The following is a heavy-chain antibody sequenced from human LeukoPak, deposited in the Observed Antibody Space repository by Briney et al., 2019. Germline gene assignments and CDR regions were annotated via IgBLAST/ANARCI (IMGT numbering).Heavy chain of an antibody. CDR2: IYYSGST. CDR1: GVSISSSGHY. CDR3: ARLGSEGTALVPFDY. Sequence: SETLSLTCTVSGVSISSSGHYWGWIRQPPGKGLEWIGSIYYSGSTYYNPSLRSRVTVSVDTSKNQFSLKLSSVTAADTAVYYCARLGSEGTALVPFDYWGQGTLVTVSS. V-gene: IGHV4-39*01. J-gene: IGHJ4*02. D-gene: IGHD1-1*01.